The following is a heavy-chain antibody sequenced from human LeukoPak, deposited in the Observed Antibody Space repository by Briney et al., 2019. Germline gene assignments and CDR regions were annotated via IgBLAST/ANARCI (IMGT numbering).Heavy chain of an antibody. V-gene: IGHV3-66*02. CDR3: ARGRIGGYVDY. CDR1: GFTVSSND. D-gene: IGHD2-15*01. J-gene: IGHJ4*02. Sequence: PGGSLRLSCAASGFTVSSNDMSRVRQAPGKGLEWVSLIYSGDSTYYADSVRGRFTISRDNSKNTLYLQMNNLRPDDTAVYFCARGRIGGYVDYWGQGTLVTVSS. CDR2: IYSGDST.